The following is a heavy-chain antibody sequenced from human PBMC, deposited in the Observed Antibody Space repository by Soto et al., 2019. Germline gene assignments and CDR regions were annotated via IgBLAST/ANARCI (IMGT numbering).Heavy chain of an antibody. CDR3: ARDEGISAAGLPDY. J-gene: IGHJ4*02. D-gene: IGHD6-13*01. Sequence: GGSLRLSCAASGFTFDDYGMSWVRQAPGKGLEWVSGINWNGGSTGYADSVKGRFTISRDNAKNSLYLQMNSLRAEDTALYYCARDEGISAAGLPDYWGQGTLVTVSS. V-gene: IGHV3-20*04. CDR2: INWNGGST. CDR1: GFTFDDYG.